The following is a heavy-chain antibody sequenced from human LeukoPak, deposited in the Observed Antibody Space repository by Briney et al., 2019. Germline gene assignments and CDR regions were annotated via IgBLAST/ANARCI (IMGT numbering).Heavy chain of an antibody. V-gene: IGHV3-30*04. CDR2: IYFDGSNK. J-gene: IGHJ5*02. D-gene: IGHD3-22*01. CDR1: GFTFSSYA. Sequence: GGSLRLSCAASGFTFSSYAMHWARQAPGKGLEWVAVIYFDGSNKYYADSVRGRFTISRDNSKNTVYLQMNNLRAEDTAVYYCARDPTPYDSSGYYWGAWGQGTLVTVSS. CDR3: ARDPTPYDSSGYYWGA.